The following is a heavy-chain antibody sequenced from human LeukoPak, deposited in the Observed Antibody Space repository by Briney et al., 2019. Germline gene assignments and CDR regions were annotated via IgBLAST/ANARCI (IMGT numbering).Heavy chain of an antibody. CDR3: AKSGITSGFDY. D-gene: IGHD3-3*01. J-gene: IGHJ4*02. CDR1: GFTFSSYS. CDR2: ISSSSGLI. Sequence: PGGSLRLSCAASGFTFSSYSMNWVRQAPGKGLEWVSYISSSSGLIYYADSVKGRFTISRDNSKNTLYLQMNSLRAEDTAVYYCAKSGITSGFDYWGQGTLVTVSS. V-gene: IGHV3-48*01.